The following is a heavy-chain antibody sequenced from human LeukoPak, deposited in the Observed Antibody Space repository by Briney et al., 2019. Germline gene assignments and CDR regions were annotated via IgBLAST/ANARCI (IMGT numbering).Heavy chain of an antibody. CDR2: ISAYNGNT. Sequence: ASVKVSCKASGYTFTGYYIHWVRQAPGQGFEWMGWISAYNGNTNYAQKLQGRVTMTTDTSTSTAYMELRSLRSDDTAVYYCARDRPYYYDSSGYSRDAFDIWGQGTMVTVSS. CDR3: ARDRPYYYDSSGYSRDAFDI. J-gene: IGHJ3*02. V-gene: IGHV1-18*04. D-gene: IGHD3-22*01. CDR1: GYTFTGYY.